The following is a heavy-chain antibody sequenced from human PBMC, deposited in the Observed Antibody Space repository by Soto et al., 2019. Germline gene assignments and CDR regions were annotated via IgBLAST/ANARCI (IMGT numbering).Heavy chain of an antibody. CDR1: GFTFSSYS. CDR3: AFFYRCSYHRGLFYF. V-gene: IGHV3-21*01. J-gene: IGHJ4*02. CDR2: ISSSSSYI. D-gene: IGHD1-26*01. Sequence: GGSLRLSCAASGFTFSSYSMNWVRQAPGKGLEWVSSISSSSSYIYYADSVKGRFTISRDNAKNSLYLQMNSLRAEDTAVYYCAFFYRCSYHRGLFYFCGQGSLVPGSS.